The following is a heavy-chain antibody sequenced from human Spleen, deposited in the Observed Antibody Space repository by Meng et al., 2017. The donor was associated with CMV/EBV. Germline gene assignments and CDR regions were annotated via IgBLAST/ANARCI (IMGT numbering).Heavy chain of an antibody. V-gene: IGHV3-21*01. J-gene: IGHJ4*02. CDR2: ISGGSDYI. Sequence: GGSLRLSCAASGFNFSIYTMNWVRQAPGKGLEWVSSISGGSDYIYYADSVKGRFTISRDNAKKSVFLQMNSLRGEDTAVYYCARDLPAGNSNSWYALGYWGQGALVTVSS. CDR3: ARDLPAGNSNSWYALGY. D-gene: IGHD6-13*01. CDR1: GFNFSIYT.